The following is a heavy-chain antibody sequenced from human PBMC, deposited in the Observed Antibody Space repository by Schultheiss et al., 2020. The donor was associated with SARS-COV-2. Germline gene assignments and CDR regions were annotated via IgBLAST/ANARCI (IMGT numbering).Heavy chain of an antibody. D-gene: IGHD6-19*01. CDR1: GFTFSSYG. V-gene: IGHV3-30*18. CDR3: AKDPEEVAVAGLIVDY. J-gene: IGHJ4*02. CDR2: ISYDGSNK. Sequence: GGSLRLSCAASGFTFSSYGMHWVRQAPGKGLEWVAVISYDGSNKYYADSVKGRFTISRDNSKNTLYLQMNSLRAEDTAVYYCAKDPEEVAVAGLIVDYWGQGTLVTVSS.